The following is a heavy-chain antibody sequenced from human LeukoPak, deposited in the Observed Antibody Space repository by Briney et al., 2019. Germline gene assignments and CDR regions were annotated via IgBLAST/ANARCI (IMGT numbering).Heavy chain of an antibody. Sequence: PSETLSLTCTVSGYSISSGYYWGWIRQPPGKGLEWIGSIYHTGRTHYNPSLKSRVTISVDTSKNHFSLKLSSVTAADTAVYYCARSALSSWGIYYYYYYMDVWGKGTTVTVSS. CDR1: GYSISSGYY. D-gene: IGHD6-13*01. CDR2: IYHTGRT. CDR3: ARSALSSWGIYYYYYYMDV. J-gene: IGHJ6*03. V-gene: IGHV4-38-2*02.